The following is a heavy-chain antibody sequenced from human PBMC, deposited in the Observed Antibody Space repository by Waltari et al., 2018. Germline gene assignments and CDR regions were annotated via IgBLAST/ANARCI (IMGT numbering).Heavy chain of an antibody. D-gene: IGHD3-16*01. V-gene: IGHV1-69-2*01. J-gene: IGHJ3*02. CDR2: IDPEDGET. Sequence: EVQLIQSGAEVKKPGATVKISCKASAHTFTDYYIHWVQQVPGKGLVWMGLIDPEDGETVYAEKFQGRVTITRDTSASTAYMELSSLRSEDTAVYYCARVEGAAGLDIWGQGTMVTVSS. CDR3: ARVEGAAGLDI. CDR1: AHTFTDYY.